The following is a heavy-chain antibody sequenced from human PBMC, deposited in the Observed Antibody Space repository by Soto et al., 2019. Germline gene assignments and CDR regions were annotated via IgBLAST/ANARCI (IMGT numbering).Heavy chain of an antibody. CDR3: ARGDTGYDFRSAFDI. Sequence: QVQLQESGPGLVKPSQTLSLTCTVSGGSISSGGYYWSWIRQHPGKGLEWIGYIYYSGSTYYNPSLKSRVTLSVDTSKNQFSLKLSSVTAADTAVYYCARGDTGYDFRSAFDIWGQGTMVTVSS. CDR1: GGSISSGGYY. CDR2: IYYSGST. V-gene: IGHV4-31*03. D-gene: IGHD5-12*01. J-gene: IGHJ3*02.